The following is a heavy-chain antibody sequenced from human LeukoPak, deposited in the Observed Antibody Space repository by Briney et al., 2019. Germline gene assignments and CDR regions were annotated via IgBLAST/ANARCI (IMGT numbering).Heavy chain of an antibody. Sequence: GGTLRLSCAASGFTFSSYGMSWVRQAPGKGLEWVSAISGSGGSTYYADSVKGRFTISRDNSKNTLYLQMNSLRAEDTAVYYCAKPYGSGSYYLANDAFDIWGQGTMVTVSS. CDR2: ISGSGGST. D-gene: IGHD3-10*01. CDR1: GFTFSSYG. V-gene: IGHV3-23*01. J-gene: IGHJ3*02. CDR3: AKPYGSGSYYLANDAFDI.